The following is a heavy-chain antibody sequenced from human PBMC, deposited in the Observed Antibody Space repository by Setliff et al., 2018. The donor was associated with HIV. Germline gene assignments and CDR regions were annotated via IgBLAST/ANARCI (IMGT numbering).Heavy chain of an antibody. D-gene: IGHD6-19*01. CDR3: ARQFPPYHSGAHYSDL. CDR2: IYYGGST. V-gene: IGHV4-59*11. Sequence: SETLSLTCTVSGGSITPHYWSWIRQPPGKGLEWIGLIYYGGSTNYSPSLKSRVTISVDSSKNQFSLKLTSVTAADAAIYYCARQFPPYHSGAHYSDLWSQGTLVTVSS. CDR1: GGSITPHY. J-gene: IGHJ5*02.